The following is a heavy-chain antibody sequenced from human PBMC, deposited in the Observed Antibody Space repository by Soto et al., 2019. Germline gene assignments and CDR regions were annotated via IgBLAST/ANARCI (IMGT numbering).Heavy chain of an antibody. CDR1: GFTFTSSA. J-gene: IGHJ6*02. V-gene: IGHV1-58*02. D-gene: IGHD6-13*01. CDR2: IVVGSGNT. CDR3: AAATRSLAAAGGYYGMDV. Sequence: GASLKVSCKASGFTFTSSAMQWVRQARGQRLEWIGWIVVGSGNTNYAQKFQERVTITRDMSTSTAYMELSSLRSEDTAVYYCAAATRSLAAAGGYYGMDVWRQGTTVTVSS.